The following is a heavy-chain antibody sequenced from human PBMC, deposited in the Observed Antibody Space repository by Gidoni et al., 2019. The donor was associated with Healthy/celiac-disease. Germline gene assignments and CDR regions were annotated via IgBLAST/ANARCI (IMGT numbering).Heavy chain of an antibody. Sequence: QVKLVQSGAEGKKPGASVKVTGKVYGYTLTELSMHWVRQAPGKGLEWMGGFDPEDGETIYAQKFQGRVTMTEDTSTDTAYMELSSLRSEDTAVYYCATNDDSSGSLGWGQGTLVTVSS. CDR3: ATNDDSSGSLG. CDR1: GYTLTELS. J-gene: IGHJ4*02. CDR2: FDPEDGET. D-gene: IGHD3-22*01. V-gene: IGHV1-24*01.